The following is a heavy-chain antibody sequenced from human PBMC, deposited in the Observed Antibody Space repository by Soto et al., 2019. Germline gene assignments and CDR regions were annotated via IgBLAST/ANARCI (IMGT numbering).Heavy chain of an antibody. CDR1: GDPFSSFI. CDR3: ARDPGLTTTTTVTTGDARGSGFGIHV. CDR2: IIPVIRTT. D-gene: IGHD3-10*01. Sequence: QVQLVQSGAEVKKPGSSVKVACKGSGDPFSSFIISWVRQAPGQGLEWVGGIIPVIRTTPYAQKFQGRVSITAAESTSTVYMEMSSLTPEYTDVYYCARDPGLTTTTTVTTGDARGSGFGIHVWGQGTTVIVSS. J-gene: IGHJ6*02. V-gene: IGHV1-69*01.